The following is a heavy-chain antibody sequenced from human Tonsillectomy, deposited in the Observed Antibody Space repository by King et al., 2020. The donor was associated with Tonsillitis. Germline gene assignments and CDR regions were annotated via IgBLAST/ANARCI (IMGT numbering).Heavy chain of an antibody. CDR2: VYTSGSS. Sequence: QLQESGPGLVKPSQTLSLTCTVSGGSISSGIYYWRWIRQAAGKGLEWIGRVYTSGSSNYNPSLKSRVTISIDTSKNQCSLNLRSVTAADTAVYYCAREYYKYSFDPWGQGTLVTVSS. D-gene: IGHD3-10*01. CDR3: AREYYKYSFDP. V-gene: IGHV4-61*02. J-gene: IGHJ5*02. CDR1: GGSISSGIYY.